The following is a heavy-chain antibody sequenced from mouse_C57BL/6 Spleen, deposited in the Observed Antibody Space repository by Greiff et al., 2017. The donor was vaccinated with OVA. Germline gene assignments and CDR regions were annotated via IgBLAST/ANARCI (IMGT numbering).Heavy chain of an antibody. V-gene: IGHV5-17*01. D-gene: IGHD2-4*01. Sequence: EVQLVESGGGLVKPGGSLKLSCAASGFTFSDYGMHWVRQAPEKGLEWVAYISSGSSTIYYADTVKGRFTISRDNAKNTLFLQMTSLRSEDTAMYYCAIYYDYDVGGYFDYWGQGTTLTVSS. CDR3: AIYYDYDVGGYFDY. CDR2: ISSGSSTI. J-gene: IGHJ2*01. CDR1: GFTFSDYG.